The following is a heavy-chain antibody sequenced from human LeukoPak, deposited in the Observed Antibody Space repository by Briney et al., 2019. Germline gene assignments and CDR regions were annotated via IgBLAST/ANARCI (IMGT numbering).Heavy chain of an antibody. CDR2: IQYDGSNK. CDR1: GFTFSTYD. J-gene: IGHJ4*02. CDR3: TRETYHYTSGN. D-gene: IGHD3-10*01. V-gene: IGHV3-30*02. Sequence: PGGSLRLSCAASGFTFSTYDIHWVRQAPGKGLEWVAFIQYDGSNKYYSDSVKGRFAVSRDNAKNTVYLQMNSLRAADTAVYFCTRETYHYTSGNWGQGTLVTVSS.